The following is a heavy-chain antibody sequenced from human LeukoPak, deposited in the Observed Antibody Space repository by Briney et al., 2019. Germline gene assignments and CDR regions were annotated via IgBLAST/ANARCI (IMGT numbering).Heavy chain of an antibody. CDR3: AKNYGDYVWGFDY. J-gene: IGHJ4*02. D-gene: IGHD4-17*01. CDR2: ISYDGSNK. Sequence: GGSLRLSCAASGFTFSSYGMHWVRQAPGKGLEWVAVISYDGSNKYYADSVKGRFTISRDNSKDTLYLQMNSLRAEDTAVYYCAKNYGDYVWGFDYWVQGTLVTVSS. CDR1: GFTFSSYG. V-gene: IGHV3-30*18.